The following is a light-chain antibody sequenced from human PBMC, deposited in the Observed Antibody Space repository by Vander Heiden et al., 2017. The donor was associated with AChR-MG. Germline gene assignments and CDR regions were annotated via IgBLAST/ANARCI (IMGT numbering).Light chain of an antibody. Sequence: QSVLTQPPSVSGAPGQRVTLSCTGSSSNVGAGYDVHWYQQLPGTAPKLLIYDNNRRPSGVPDRFSGSKSGTSASLAITGLQAEDEADYYCQSYDISLSGWVFGGGTKLTVL. CDR2: DNN. V-gene: IGLV1-40*01. CDR1: SSNVGAGYD. CDR3: QSYDISLSGWV. J-gene: IGLJ3*02.